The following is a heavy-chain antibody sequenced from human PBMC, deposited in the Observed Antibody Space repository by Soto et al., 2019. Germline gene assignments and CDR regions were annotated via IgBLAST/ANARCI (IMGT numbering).Heavy chain of an antibody. J-gene: IGHJ5*02. CDR3: ARVIGWFDA. CDR2: IYHSGST. Sequence: PSGTLSLPCGVSGYSISRGYYWWWTRHPPGKGLEGIGSIYHSGSTYYNPSLKSRFTISVDTSKNQFSLKLSSVTAADTSAYYCARVIGWFDAWGQGTLVTVSS. CDR1: GYSISRGYY. V-gene: IGHV4-38-2*01.